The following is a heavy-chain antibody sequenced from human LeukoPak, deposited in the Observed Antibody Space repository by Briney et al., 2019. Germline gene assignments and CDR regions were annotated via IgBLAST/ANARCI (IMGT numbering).Heavy chain of an antibody. CDR2: INQDVSQI. J-gene: IGHJ6*02. Sequence: GGSLRLSCAASGFTFRSYWMSWVRQAPGKGLEWVATINQDVSQIKYVDSVKGRFTISRDNAKNTLYLQMNSLRAEDTAVYYCARGLAGAVNGMDVWGQGTTVTVSS. CDR1: GFTFRSYW. D-gene: IGHD6-19*01. CDR3: ARGLAGAVNGMDV. V-gene: IGHV3-7*01.